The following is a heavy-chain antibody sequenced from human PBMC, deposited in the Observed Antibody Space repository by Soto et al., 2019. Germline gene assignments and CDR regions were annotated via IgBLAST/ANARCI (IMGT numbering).Heavy chain of an antibody. CDR1: GFTFSSYG. Sequence: GGSLRLSCAASGFTFSSYGMHWVRQAPGNGLEWVAVISYDWSNKYYADSVKGRFTISRGNSKNTLYLQMNSLRADDTASYYCXKXADPGYRYGQSPAPDFDYWGQGTLVTVSS. CDR2: ISYDWSNK. CDR3: XKXADPGYRYGQSPAPDFDY. J-gene: IGHJ4*02. V-gene: IGHV3-30*18. D-gene: IGHD5-18*01.